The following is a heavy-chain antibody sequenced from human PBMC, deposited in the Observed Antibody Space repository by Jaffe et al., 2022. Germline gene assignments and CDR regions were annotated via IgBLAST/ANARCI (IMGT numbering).Heavy chain of an antibody. V-gene: IGHV3-30*02. CDR2: IRYDGSNK. CDR1: GFTFSSYG. Sequence: QVQLVESGGGVVQPGGSLRLSCAASGFTFSSYGMHWVRQAPGKGLEWVAFIRYDGSNKYYADSVKGRFTISRDNSKNTLYLQMNSLRAEDTAVYYCAKDARYCSGGSCYSRVYYYYMDVWGKGTTVTVSS. J-gene: IGHJ6*03. D-gene: IGHD2-15*01. CDR3: AKDARYCSGGSCYSRVYYYYMDV.